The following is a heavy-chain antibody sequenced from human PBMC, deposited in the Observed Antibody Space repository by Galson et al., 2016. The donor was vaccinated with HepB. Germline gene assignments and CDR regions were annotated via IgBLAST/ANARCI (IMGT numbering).Heavy chain of an antibody. V-gene: IGHV4-31*03. CDR1: GASISSGGYY. CDR3: ARSSRGVHAFDI. CDR2: FYYSGHT. J-gene: IGHJ3*02. Sequence: TLSLTCTVSGASISSGGYYWSWIRQHPGKGLEWIGYFYYSGHTYYTSSLKSRLTISVDTSKNEFSLKLSSVTAADTAVYYCARSSRGVHAFDIWGQGAMVTVSS.